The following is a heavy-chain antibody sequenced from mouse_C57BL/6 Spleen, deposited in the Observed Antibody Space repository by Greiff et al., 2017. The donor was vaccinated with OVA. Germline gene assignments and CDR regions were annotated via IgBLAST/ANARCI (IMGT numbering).Heavy chain of an antibody. CDR1: GYAFTNYL. V-gene: IGHV1-54*01. CDR2: INPGSGGT. D-gene: IGHD3-2*02. CDR3: ALDSSGYDYYAMDY. J-gene: IGHJ4*01. Sequence: VQLQESGAELVRPGTSVKVSCKASGYAFTNYLIEWVKQRPGQGLEWIGVINPGSGGTNYNEKFKSKATLTVDKSSSTAYMQLSSLTSEDSAVYYCALDSSGYDYYAMDYWGQGTSVTVSS.